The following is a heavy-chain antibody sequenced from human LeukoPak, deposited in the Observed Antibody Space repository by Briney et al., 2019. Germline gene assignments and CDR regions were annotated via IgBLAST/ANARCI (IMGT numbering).Heavy chain of an antibody. J-gene: IGHJ4*02. D-gene: IGHD3-22*01. V-gene: IGHV3-23*01. CDR1: GFTFITYG. CDR3: AKEKYYYHSSGYYFDY. Sequence: GGSLRLSCVASGFTFITYGMTWVRQAPGKGLEWVSAISGSGGSTYYADSVKGRFTISRDNSKNTLYLQMNSLRAEDTAVYYCAKEKYYYHSSGYYFDYWGQGTLVTVSS. CDR2: ISGSGGST.